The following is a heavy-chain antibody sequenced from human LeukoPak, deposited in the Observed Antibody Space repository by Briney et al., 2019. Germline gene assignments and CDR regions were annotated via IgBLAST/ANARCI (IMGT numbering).Heavy chain of an antibody. CDR1: GFTFSDYY. Sequence: GGSLRLSCAASGFTFSDYYMSWIRQAPGKGLEWVSYISSSGSTIYYADSVKGRFTISRDNAKNSLYLQMNSLRAEDTVVYYCARVDDSSGYYSSFLDYWGQGTLVTVSS. CDR2: ISSSGSTI. CDR3: ARVDDSSGYYSSFLDY. J-gene: IGHJ4*02. D-gene: IGHD3-22*01. V-gene: IGHV3-11*01.